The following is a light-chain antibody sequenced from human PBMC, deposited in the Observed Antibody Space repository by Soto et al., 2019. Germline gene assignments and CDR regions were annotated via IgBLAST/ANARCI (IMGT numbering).Light chain of an antibody. CDR3: QQLNNYPRT. CDR2: TAS. Sequence: DTQLTQSPSFLSASVGDRVTITCRASQGISSYLAWYQQKPGKAPKLLISTASTLQSGVPSRFSGSGSGTEFTLTISNLQPEDFATYYCQQLNNYPRTFGQGTKVEIK. J-gene: IGKJ1*01. CDR1: QGISSY. V-gene: IGKV1-9*01.